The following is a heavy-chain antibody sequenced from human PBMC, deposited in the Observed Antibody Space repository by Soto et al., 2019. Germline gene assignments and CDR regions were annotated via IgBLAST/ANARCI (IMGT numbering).Heavy chain of an antibody. CDR1: GGTFSSYA. CDR2: IIPIFGTA. V-gene: IGHV1-69*01. CDR3: ARVGGGDFWRGNRNWFDP. Sequence: QVQLVQSGAEVKKPGSSVKVSCKASGGTFSSYAISWVRQAPGQGLEWMGGIIPIFGTANYAQKFQGSVTITAGESTRKADLELSRLGSEATAVYYCARVGGGDFWRGNRNWFDPWGQGTLVTVSS. J-gene: IGHJ5*02. D-gene: IGHD3-3*01.